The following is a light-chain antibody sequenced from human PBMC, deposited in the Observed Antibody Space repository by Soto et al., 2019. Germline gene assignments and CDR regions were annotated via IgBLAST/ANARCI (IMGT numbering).Light chain of an antibody. Sequence: EIVMTQSPAPLSLSPGEGATPSSRASQSVRSSYLAWYQQKPGQAPRLVIYGASSRATGIPDRFSGSGSGTDFTLTISRLETEDFAVYYCQQYGSSSWTFGQGTKVDIK. CDR3: QQYGSSSWT. CDR1: QSVRSSY. J-gene: IGKJ1*01. CDR2: GAS. V-gene: IGKV3-20*01.